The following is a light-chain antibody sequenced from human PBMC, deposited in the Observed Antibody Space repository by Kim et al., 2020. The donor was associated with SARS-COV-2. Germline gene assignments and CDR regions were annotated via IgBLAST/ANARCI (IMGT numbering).Light chain of an antibody. Sequence: GQSISISCTGTSSNIGSDSYVSWHQQHPGKAPKLMIYDVNKRPSGISSRFSGSKSGSTASLTISGLQAEDEADYYCSSFTTRSTLVFGGGTQLTVL. J-gene: IGLJ3*02. CDR3: SSFTTRSTLV. CDR1: SSNIGSDSY. CDR2: DVN. V-gene: IGLV2-14*03.